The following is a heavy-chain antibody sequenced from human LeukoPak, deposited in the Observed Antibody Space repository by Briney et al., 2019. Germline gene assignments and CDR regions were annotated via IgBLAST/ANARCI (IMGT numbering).Heavy chain of an antibody. CDR3: ARDSYIMYYYDSSGYYYFDY. D-gene: IGHD3-22*01. Sequence: GSLRLSCAASGFTFSSYWMSWVRQAPGKGLEWVANIKQDGSEKYYVDSVKGRFTISRDNAKNSLYLQMNSLRAEDTAVYYCARDSYIMYYYDSSGYYYFDYWGQGTLVTVSS. CDR1: GFTFSSYW. CDR2: IKQDGSEK. J-gene: IGHJ4*02. V-gene: IGHV3-7*01.